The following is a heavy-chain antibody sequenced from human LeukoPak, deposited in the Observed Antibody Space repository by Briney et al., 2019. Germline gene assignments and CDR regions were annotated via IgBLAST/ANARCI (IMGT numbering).Heavy chain of an antibody. CDR2: IYSGGST. Sequence: GGSLRLSCAASGFTVSSNYMSWVRQAPGKGLEWVSVIYSGGSTYYADSVKGRFTISRHNSKNTLYLQMNSLRAEDTAVYYCAKLREDAPYYYYYMDVWGKGTTVTVSS. CDR1: GFTVSSNY. V-gene: IGHV3-53*04. J-gene: IGHJ6*03. D-gene: IGHD3-16*01. CDR3: AKLREDAPYYYYYMDV.